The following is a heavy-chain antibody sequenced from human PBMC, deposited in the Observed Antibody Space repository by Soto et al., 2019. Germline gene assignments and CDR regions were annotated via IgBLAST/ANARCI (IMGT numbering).Heavy chain of an antibody. CDR3: ARRRFNYYFDY. CDR2: INHSGST. D-gene: IGHD1-1*01. Sequence: ASETLSLTCAVYGGSFSGYYWSWIRQPPGKGLEWIGEINHSGSTNYNPSLKSRVTISVDTSKNQFSLKLSSVTAADTAVYYCARRRFNYYFDYWGQGTLVTVSS. J-gene: IGHJ4*02. V-gene: IGHV4-34*01. CDR1: GGSFSGYY.